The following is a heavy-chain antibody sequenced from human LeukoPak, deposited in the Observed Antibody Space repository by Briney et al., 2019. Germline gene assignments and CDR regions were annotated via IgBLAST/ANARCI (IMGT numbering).Heavy chain of an antibody. CDR1: GYSFTSYW. V-gene: IGHV5-51*01. J-gene: IGHJ5*02. CDR3: ARLRIVDPNWFDP. CDR2: IYPGDSDT. D-gene: IGHD3-16*01. Sequence: GESLKIFCKGSGYSFTSYWVGWVRQIPGESLEVMGIIYPGDSDTRYSPSFQGQVTISADKSISTAYLQWSSLKASDTAMYYCARLRIVDPNWFDPWGQGTLVTVSS.